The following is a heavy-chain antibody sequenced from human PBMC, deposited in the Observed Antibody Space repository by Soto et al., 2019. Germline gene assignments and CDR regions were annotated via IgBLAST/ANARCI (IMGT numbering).Heavy chain of an antibody. J-gene: IGHJ6*02. V-gene: IGHV3-74*03. CDR3: ARDYYYSVDV. CDR2: IDADDSSA. Sequence: EMQQVESGGGLVQPGGSLRLSCVVSGFTFSTTWMHWVRQAPGKGLVWVSRIDADDSSATYADSVKGRFTISRDNSKNTLYLQMNSLRPEDTAVYYCARDYYYSVDVWGQGTSVTVSS. CDR1: GFTFSTTW. D-gene: IGHD3-10*01.